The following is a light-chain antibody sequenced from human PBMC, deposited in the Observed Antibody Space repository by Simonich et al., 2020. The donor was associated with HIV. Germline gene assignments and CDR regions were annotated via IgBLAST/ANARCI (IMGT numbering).Light chain of an antibody. CDR2: KAS. V-gene: IGKV1-5*03. Sequence: DIQMTQSPSTLSASVGDRVTITCRASQSISSWLAWYQQKPGKAPKLLIYKASSLESGVPSRFSGSGSGTEFTLTISSLQPDDFATYYCQQYYSTPTFGQGTKVEI. CDR1: QSISSW. CDR3: QQYYSTPT. J-gene: IGKJ1*01.